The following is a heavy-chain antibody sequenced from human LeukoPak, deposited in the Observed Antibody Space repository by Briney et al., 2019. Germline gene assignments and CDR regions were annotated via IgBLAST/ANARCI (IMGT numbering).Heavy chain of an antibody. Sequence: ASVKVSCKASGYTFTSYGISWVRQAPGQGLEWMGWISAYNGNTNYAQKLQGRVTMTRDTSISTAYMELSRLRSDDTAVYYCASPILSRDLDYGDYEYFQHWGQGTLVTVSS. V-gene: IGHV1-18*01. J-gene: IGHJ1*01. CDR2: ISAYNGNT. CDR3: ASPILSRDLDYGDYEYFQH. D-gene: IGHD4-17*01. CDR1: GYTFTSYG.